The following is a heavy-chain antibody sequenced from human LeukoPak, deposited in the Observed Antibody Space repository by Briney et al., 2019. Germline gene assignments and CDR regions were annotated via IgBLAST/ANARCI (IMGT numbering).Heavy chain of an antibody. V-gene: IGHV3-23*01. CDR2: ITDSFNT. Sequence: GGSLRHSRAGSGNPFCDSAGHWASQAPGKGLECVSVITDSFNTYYGDSVKGRFTVSRDNSRKTLYWQMNSLRVDDPSLYYCVTGACSIGCPHIHWPLGTRVIVSS. D-gene: IGHD6-19*01. CDR3: VTGACSIGCPHIH. J-gene: IGHJ4*02. CDR1: GNPFCDSA.